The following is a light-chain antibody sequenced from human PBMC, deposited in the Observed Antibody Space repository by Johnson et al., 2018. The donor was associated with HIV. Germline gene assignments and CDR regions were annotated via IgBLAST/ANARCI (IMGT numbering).Light chain of an antibody. J-gene: IGLJ1*01. V-gene: IGLV1-51*02. Sequence: QSVLTQPPSVSAAPGQKVTISCSGSSSNIGNNYVSWYQQLPGTAPKLLIYENNKRPSGIPDRFSGSKSGTSATLGITGLQTGDDADYYCGTWDSSLSAGEVFGTGTKVTVL. CDR2: ENN. CDR1: SSNIGNNY. CDR3: GTWDSSLSAGEV.